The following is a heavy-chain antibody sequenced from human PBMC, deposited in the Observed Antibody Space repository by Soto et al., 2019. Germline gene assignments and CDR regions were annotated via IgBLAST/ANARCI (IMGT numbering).Heavy chain of an antibody. V-gene: IGHV3-30-3*01. D-gene: IGHD6-6*01. CDR3: ARDEGWYSSSIY. Sequence: VGSLRLSCAASGFTFSSYAMHWVRQAPGKGLEWVAVISYDGSNKYYADSVKGRFTISRNNSKNTLYLQMNSLRAEDTAVYYCARDEGWYSSSIYWGQGTLVTVSS. CDR1: GFTFSSYA. J-gene: IGHJ4*02. CDR2: ISYDGSNK.